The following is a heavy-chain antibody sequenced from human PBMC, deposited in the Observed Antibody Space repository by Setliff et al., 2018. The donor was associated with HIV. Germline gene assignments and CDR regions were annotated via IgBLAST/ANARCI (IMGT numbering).Heavy chain of an antibody. J-gene: IGHJ4*02. V-gene: IGHV1-69*10. CDR1: GYIFTNYY. D-gene: IGHD6-13*01. CDR2: AIPMLGIA. Sequence: SVKVSCKASGYIFTNYYMHWVRQAPGQGLEWMGGAIPMLGIANHVHKFQGRVTITADKSTSTAYMELSSLRSEDTAVYYCARDGYSSSWYVISGFFDYWGQGILVTVSS. CDR3: ARDGYSSSWYVISGFFDY.